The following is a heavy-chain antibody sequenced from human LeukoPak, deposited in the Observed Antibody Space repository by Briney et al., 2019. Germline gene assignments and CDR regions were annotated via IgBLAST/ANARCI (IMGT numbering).Heavy chain of an antibody. CDR3: AREAQIRPRRRRGFDP. J-gene: IGHJ5*02. CDR2: MNPNSSNT. V-gene: IGHV1-8*01. D-gene: IGHD6-25*01. CDR1: GYTFTSYD. Sequence: GASVKVSCKASGYTFTSYDINWVRQATGQGLEWMGWMNPNSSNTGYAQKFRGRVTMTRNTSISTAYMELSSLRSEDTAVYYCAREAQIRPRRRRGFDPWGQGTLVTVSS.